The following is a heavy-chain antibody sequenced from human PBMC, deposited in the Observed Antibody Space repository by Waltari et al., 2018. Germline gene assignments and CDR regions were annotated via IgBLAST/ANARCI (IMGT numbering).Heavy chain of an antibody. J-gene: IGHJ4*02. Sequence: LEPGGGLVQPGARRVVACPASGCTFFSYAMSCVRQAPGKGLEWVSAISGSGGSTYYADSVKGRFTISRDNSKNTLYLQMNSLRAEDTAVYYCAKDDSRGGGFGYWGQGTLVTVSS. CDR3: AKDDSRGGGFGY. D-gene: IGHD3-10*01. V-gene: IGHV3-23*01. CDR1: GCTFFSYA. CDR2: ISGSGGST.